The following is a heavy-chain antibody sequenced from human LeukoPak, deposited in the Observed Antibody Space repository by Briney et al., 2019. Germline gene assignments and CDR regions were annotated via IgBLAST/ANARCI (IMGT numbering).Heavy chain of an antibody. J-gene: IGHJ5*02. D-gene: IGHD3-3*01. Sequence: ASVKVSCKASGYTFTSYDISWVRQAPGQGLEWMGGISAYNGNTNYAQKLQGRVTMTTDTSTSTAYMELRSLRSDDTAVYYCTRTRSRATERYYDFWSGSYSWFDPWGQGTLVTVSS. V-gene: IGHV1-18*01. CDR3: TRTRSRATERYYDFWSGSYSWFDP. CDR1: GYTFTSYD. CDR2: ISAYNGNT.